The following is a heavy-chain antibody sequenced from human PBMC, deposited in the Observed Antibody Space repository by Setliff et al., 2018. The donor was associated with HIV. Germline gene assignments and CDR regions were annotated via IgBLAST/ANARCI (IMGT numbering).Heavy chain of an antibody. J-gene: IGHJ4*02. CDR2: FDPEDDET. D-gene: IGHD2-15*01. CDR3: LGVESWYSGIDY. V-gene: IGHV1-24*01. CDR1: GYTLSELS. Sequence: ASVKVSCKVSGYTLSELSMHWVRQAPGNGLEWMGGFDPEDDETIYAKNTVYLQMNSLRADDTAVYFCARGPIRYSSGVRWFLGVESWYSGIDYWGQGTRVTVS.